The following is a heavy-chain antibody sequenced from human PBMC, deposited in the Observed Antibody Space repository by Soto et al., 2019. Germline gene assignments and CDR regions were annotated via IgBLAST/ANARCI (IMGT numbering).Heavy chain of an antibody. V-gene: IGHV3-48*02. D-gene: IGHD3-22*01. CDR1: GFTFSSYS. Sequence: EVQLVESGGGLVQPGGSLRLSCAASGFTFSSYSMNWVRQAPGKGLEWVSYISSSSSTIYYADSVKGRFTISRDNAKNSLYLQMNSLRDEDTAVYYCASIVGAPRKSLYYYDSSGYYPPFIDYWGQGTLVTVSS. CDR2: ISSSSSTI. CDR3: ASIVGAPRKSLYYYDSSGYYPPFIDY. J-gene: IGHJ4*02.